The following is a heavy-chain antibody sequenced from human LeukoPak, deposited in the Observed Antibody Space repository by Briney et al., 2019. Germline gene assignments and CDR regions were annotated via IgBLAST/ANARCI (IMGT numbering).Heavy chain of an antibody. V-gene: IGHV1-18*01. J-gene: IGHJ5*02. D-gene: IGHD2-21*01. CDR1: GHTFTSYG. Sequence: ASVKVSCKASGHTFTSYGISWVRQAPGQGLGWMGWISAYNGNTNYAQKLQGRVTMTTDTSTSTAYMDLSSLRSDDTAVYYCAREFRTFDPWGQGTLVTVSS. CDR2: ISAYNGNT. CDR3: AREFRTFDP.